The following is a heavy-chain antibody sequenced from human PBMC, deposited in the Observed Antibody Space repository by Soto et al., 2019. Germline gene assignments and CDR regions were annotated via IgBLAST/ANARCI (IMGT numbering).Heavy chain of an antibody. CDR1: GFTFSSYW. V-gene: IGHV3-7*01. Sequence: PGGSLRLSCAASGFTFSSYWMSWVRQAPGKGLEWVANIKQDGSEKYYVDSVKGRFTISRDNAKNSLYLQMNSLRAEDTAVYYCARVGDIVVVPAAIGYYYGMDVWGQGTTVTVSS. J-gene: IGHJ6*02. CDR3: ARVGDIVVVPAAIGYYYGMDV. CDR2: IKQDGSEK. D-gene: IGHD2-2*01.